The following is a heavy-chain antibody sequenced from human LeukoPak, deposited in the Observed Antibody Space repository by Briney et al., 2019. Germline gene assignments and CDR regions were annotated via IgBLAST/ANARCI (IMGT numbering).Heavy chain of an antibody. J-gene: IGHJ4*02. V-gene: IGHV3-73*01. CDR3: TRPISIAAAEKNDY. D-gene: IGHD6-13*01. CDR2: IRSKANSYAT. Sequence: GSLRLSCAASGVTFSGSAMHGVRQASGKGVGWGGRIRSKANSYATAYAASVKGRFTTSRDDSKNTPYLQMNSLKTEDTAVYYCTRPISIAAAEKNDYWGQGTLVTVSS. CDR1: GVTFSGSA.